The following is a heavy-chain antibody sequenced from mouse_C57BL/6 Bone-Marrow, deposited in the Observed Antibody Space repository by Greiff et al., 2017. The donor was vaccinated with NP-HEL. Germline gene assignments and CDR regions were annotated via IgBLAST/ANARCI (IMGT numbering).Heavy chain of an antibody. CDR3: VRYSNYYYAMDY. CDR1: GFSFNTYA. V-gene: IGHV10-1*01. J-gene: IGHJ4*01. Sequence: EVMLVESGGGLVQPKGSLKLSCAASGFSFNTYAMNWVRQAPGKGLEWVARIRSKSNNYATYYADSVKDRFTISRDDSESMLYLQMNNLKTEDTAMYYCVRYSNYYYAMDYWGQGTSVTVSS. CDR2: IRSKSNNYAT. D-gene: IGHD2-5*01.